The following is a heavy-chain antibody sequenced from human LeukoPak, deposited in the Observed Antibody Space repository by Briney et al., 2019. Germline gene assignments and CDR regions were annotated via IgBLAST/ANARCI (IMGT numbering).Heavy chain of an antibody. Sequence: GGSLRLSCAASRFTLSNYWMSWVRQAPGKGLEWVANIKQDGSETYYVDSVKGRFTISRDNAKNSLSLQMDSLRAEDTAVYYCAKDSPSGSYSNGVDYWGQGTLVTVSS. CDR2: IKQDGSET. V-gene: IGHV3-7*01. CDR3: AKDSPSGSYSNGVDY. J-gene: IGHJ4*02. D-gene: IGHD1-26*01. CDR1: RFTLSNYW.